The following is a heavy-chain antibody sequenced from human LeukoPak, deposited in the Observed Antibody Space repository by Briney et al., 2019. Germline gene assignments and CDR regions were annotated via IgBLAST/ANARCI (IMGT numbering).Heavy chain of an antibody. CDR2: IHSNSGAT. V-gene: IGHV1-2*02. CDR1: GYTFTNYY. Sequence: ASVKVPCKASGYTFTNYYILWVRQAPGQGLDWMGCIHSNSGATNYAQKFQGRFTMTTDTSITTAYMELTRLTSDDTAVYYCTRDGSSWSHDYWGQGTLVTVSS. D-gene: IGHD6-13*01. J-gene: IGHJ4*02. CDR3: TRDGSSWSHDY.